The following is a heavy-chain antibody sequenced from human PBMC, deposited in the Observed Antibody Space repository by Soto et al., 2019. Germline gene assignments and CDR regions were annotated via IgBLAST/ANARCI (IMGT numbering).Heavy chain of an antibody. CDR1: GFTFNSYS. V-gene: IGHV3-21*01. CDR3: ARYNAFKAFDL. J-gene: IGHJ3*01. D-gene: IGHD1-1*01. Sequence: GGSLRLSCAASGFTFNSYSVNWVRQAPGKGLEWVASISSGSVYTDFADSVKGRFTISRDDVTNSVSLQMDSLRVEDTGIYYCARYNAFKAFDLWGQGTMVTVSS. CDR2: ISSGSVYT.